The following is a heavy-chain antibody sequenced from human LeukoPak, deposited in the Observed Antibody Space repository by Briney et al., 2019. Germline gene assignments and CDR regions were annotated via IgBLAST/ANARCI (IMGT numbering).Heavy chain of an antibody. CDR1: GFTFNNYA. V-gene: IGHV3-23*01. Sequence: GGSLRLSCAASGFTFNNYAMSWVRQAPGKGLEWVSGISDSGRATYYTDSVRGRCTISRDNSKNTVYLQMSNLRAEDTAVYFCARHHSFMPYWGQGSLVTVSS. CDR3: ARHHSFMPY. CDR2: ISDSGRAT. D-gene: IGHD2-2*01. J-gene: IGHJ4*02.